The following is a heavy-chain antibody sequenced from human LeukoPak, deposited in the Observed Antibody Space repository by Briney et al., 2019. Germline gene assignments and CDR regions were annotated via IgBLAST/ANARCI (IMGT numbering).Heavy chain of an antibody. CDR2: ISYDGSNK. V-gene: IGHV3-30-3*01. CDR3: ARGRVDGQWLVYDAFDI. Sequence: PGGSLRLSCAASGFTFSSYAMHWVRQAPGKGLEWVAVISYDGSNKYYADSVKGRFTISRDNSKNTLYLQMNSLRAEDTAVYYCARGRVDGQWLVYDAFDIWGQGTMVTVSS. CDR1: GFTFSSYA. D-gene: IGHD6-19*01. J-gene: IGHJ3*02.